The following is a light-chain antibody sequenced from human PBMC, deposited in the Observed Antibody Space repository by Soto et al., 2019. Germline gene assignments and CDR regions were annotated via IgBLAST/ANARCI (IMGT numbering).Light chain of an antibody. V-gene: IGLV2-14*01. CDR2: EVT. CDR1: GSDVGGYDY. CDR3: SPYTSSSTYV. J-gene: IGLJ1*01. Sequence: QSVLTQPASVSGSPGQSITISCTGTGSDVGGYDYVSWYQHHPGKAPKVMIYEVTNRPSGVSNRSSGSRSGNTASLTISGLLAEDEADYYCSPYTSSSTYVFGTGTKVTVL.